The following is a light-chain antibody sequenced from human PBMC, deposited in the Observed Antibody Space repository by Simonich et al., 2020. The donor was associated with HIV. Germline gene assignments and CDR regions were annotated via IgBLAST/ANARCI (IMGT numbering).Light chain of an antibody. V-gene: IGKV1-5*03. CDR2: KAS. J-gene: IGKJ1*01. CDR1: QSISNW. Sequence: DIQMTQSPSTLSASVGDRVTITCRASQSISNWLDLDQQKPGKAPKLLIDKASSLESGVPSMFSGSGSGTQFTLTISSLQPDDFATYYCQQYNSYSWTFGQGTKVEIK. CDR3: QQYNSYSWT.